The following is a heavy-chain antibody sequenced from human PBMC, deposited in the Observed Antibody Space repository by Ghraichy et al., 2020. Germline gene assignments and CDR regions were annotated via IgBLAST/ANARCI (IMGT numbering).Heavy chain of an antibody. J-gene: IGHJ4*02. CDR2: ISGNAVSS. CDR3: AKRLPGSGNPYFEF. D-gene: IGHD3-10*01. Sequence: GGSLRLSCAASGFTFSSYAMSWVRQAPGKGLEWVSTISGNAVSSWYADSVRGRFTISRDNSKNTLYMQMNGLRAEDTAVYYCAKRLPGSGNPYFEFWGQGTLVTVSS. V-gene: IGHV3-23*01. CDR1: GFTFSSYA.